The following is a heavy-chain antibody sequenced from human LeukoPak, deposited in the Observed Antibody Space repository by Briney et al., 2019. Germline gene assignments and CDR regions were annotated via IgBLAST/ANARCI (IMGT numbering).Heavy chain of an antibody. CDR1: GFTLSSYA. CDR2: ISSSSSTI. CDR3: ARFWWLGAFDI. D-gene: IGHD6-19*01. J-gene: IGHJ3*02. Sequence: GGSLRLSCAASGFTLSSYAMSWVRQAPGKGLEWVSYISSSSSTIYYADSVKGRFTISRDNAKNSLYLQMNSLRAEDTAVYYCARFWWLGAFDIWGQGTMVTVSS. V-gene: IGHV3-48*04.